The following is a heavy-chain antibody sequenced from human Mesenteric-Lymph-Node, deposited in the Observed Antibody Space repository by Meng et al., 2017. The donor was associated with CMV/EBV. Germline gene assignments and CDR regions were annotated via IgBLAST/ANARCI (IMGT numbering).Heavy chain of an antibody. CDR2: IRYDRSNR. Sequence: GESLKISCAASGFTFSSFGMHWVRQAPGKGLEWVAFIRYDRSNRYYADSVKGRFTISRDNSKNSLYLQMNSLRAEDTAVYYCARDAGSRTFDYWGQGTLVTVSS. V-gene: IGHV3-30*02. D-gene: IGHD3-10*01. CDR1: GFTFSSFG. J-gene: IGHJ4*02. CDR3: ARDAGSRTFDY.